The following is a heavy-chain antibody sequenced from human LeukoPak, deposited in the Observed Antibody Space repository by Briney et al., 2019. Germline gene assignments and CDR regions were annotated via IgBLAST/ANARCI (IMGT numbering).Heavy chain of an antibody. V-gene: IGHV3-74*01. CDR1: GFTFSSYW. CDR2: INSDGSST. Sequence: GGSLRLSCAASGFTFSSYWMHWVRQAPGKGLVWVSRINSDGSSTSYADSVKGRFTISRDNSKNTLYLQMNSLRAEDTAVYYCARSGIGLYGMDVWGQGTTVTVSS. CDR3: ARSGIGLYGMDV. J-gene: IGHJ6*02. D-gene: IGHD1-14*01.